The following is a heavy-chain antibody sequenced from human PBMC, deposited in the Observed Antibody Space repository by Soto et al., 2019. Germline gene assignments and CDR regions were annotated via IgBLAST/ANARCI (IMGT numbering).Heavy chain of an antibody. CDR1: GYSFTSYW. D-gene: IGHD6-13*01. V-gene: IGHV5-51*01. J-gene: IGHJ5*02. CDR3: ARLIIAAAGTGWFDP. CDR2: IYPDDSDT. Sequence: GESLKISCKGSGYSFTSYWIGWVRQMPGKGLEWMGIIYPDDSDTRYSPSFQRQVTISADKSISTAYLQWSSLKASDAAMYYCARLIIAAAGTGWFDPWGQGTLVTVSS.